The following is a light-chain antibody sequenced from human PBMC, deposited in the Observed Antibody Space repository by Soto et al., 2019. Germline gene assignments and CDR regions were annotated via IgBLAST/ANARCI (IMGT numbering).Light chain of an antibody. CDR2: HVS. Sequence: QSVLTQPASVSGSPGQSIAISCTGTSSDVGAYNYVSWYQQHPGKAPKLMIYHVSNRPSGVSDRFSGSKSDNTASLTISGLQAEDEADYYCSSYTTSGTYVFGTGTKVT. J-gene: IGLJ1*01. CDR3: SSYTTSGTYV. CDR1: SSDVGAYNY. V-gene: IGLV2-14*03.